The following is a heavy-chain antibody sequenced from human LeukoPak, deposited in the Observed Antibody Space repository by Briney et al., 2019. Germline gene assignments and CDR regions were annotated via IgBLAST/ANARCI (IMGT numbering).Heavy chain of an antibody. D-gene: IGHD3-22*01. V-gene: IGHV3-21*01. CDR1: GFTFSSYS. Sequence: GGSLRLSCAASGFTFSSYSMNWVRQAPGEGLEWVSSISSSSSYIYYADSVKGRFTISRDNAKNSLYLQMNSLRAEDTAVYYCARVLGSSGYYYDTMSGSGYWGQGTLVTASS. CDR2: ISSSSSYI. J-gene: IGHJ4*02. CDR3: ARVLGSSGYYYDTMSGSGY.